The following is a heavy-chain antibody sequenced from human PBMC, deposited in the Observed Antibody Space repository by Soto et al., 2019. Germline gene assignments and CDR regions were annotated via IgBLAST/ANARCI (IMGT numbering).Heavy chain of an antibody. CDR3: ARHGRILTAPTQRWFDS. CDR1: GYSFTTYW. Sequence: GESLKISCKASGYSFTTYWIVWVRQMPGRGLEWMGIIYPDDSDTRYSPSFQGQVTISADKSVSTAYLQWSSLKASDTAIYYCARHGRILTAPTQRWFDSWGQGTLVTVSS. D-gene: IGHD1-1*01. V-gene: IGHV5-51*01. CDR2: IYPDDSDT. J-gene: IGHJ5*01.